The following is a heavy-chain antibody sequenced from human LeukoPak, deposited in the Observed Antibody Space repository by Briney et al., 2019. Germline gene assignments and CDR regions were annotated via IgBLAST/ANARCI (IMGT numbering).Heavy chain of an antibody. CDR1: GGSISSYY. D-gene: IGHD1-26*01. Sequence: PSETLSLTCTVSGGSISSYYWSWLRQPPGKGLEWIGYMYYSGSTNYNPSLKSRVTISVDTSKNQFSLKLSSVTAADTAVYYCASLYSGSYDTGAFDYFNYWGQGTLVTVSS. CDR2: MYYSGST. V-gene: IGHV4-59*01. J-gene: IGHJ4*02. CDR3: ASLYSGSYDTGAFDYFNY.